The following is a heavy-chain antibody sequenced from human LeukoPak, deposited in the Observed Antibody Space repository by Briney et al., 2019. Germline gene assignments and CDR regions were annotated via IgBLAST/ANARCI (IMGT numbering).Heavy chain of an antibody. CDR1: GFTFSSYA. CDR3: ARGDYYGSGSNADY. D-gene: IGHD3-10*01. CDR2: IWYDGSNK. Sequence: GGSLRLSCAASGFTFSSYAMHWVRQAPGKGLEWVALIWYDGSNKYYADSVKGRFTISRDNSKNTLFPQMSSLRVEDTAMYFCARGDYYGSGSNADYWGQGTLVSVSS. V-gene: IGHV3-33*01. J-gene: IGHJ4*02.